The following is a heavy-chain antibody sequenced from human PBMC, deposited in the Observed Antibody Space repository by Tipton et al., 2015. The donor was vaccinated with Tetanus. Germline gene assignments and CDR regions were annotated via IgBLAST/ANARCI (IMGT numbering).Heavy chain of an antibody. J-gene: IGHJ5*01. Sequence: SLRLSCVASGLSFGRYGMHWVRQAPGKGLEWVSYISYSSTSVYYVDSVKGRFVVSRDNAKNSLYLQMNTLRDDDTAVYYCARRGEARANWFDSWGQGTLVTVSS. CDR3: ARRGEARANWFDS. V-gene: IGHV3-48*02. D-gene: IGHD2-21*01. CDR1: GLSFGRYG. CDR2: ISYSSTSV.